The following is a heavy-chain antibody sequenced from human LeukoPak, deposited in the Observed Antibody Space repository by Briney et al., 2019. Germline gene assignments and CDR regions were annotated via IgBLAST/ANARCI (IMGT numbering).Heavy chain of an antibody. CDR2: IKPNSGVT. V-gene: IGHV1-2*02. CDR3: ARPTYCGSDCYFNFDY. D-gene: IGHD2-21*02. Sequence: ASVKVSCKTSGYTFATYFMHWVRQAPGQGLEWMGYIKPNSGVTNYAQKFRGRVTMTWDTSISTAYIELSGLTSDATAIYYCARPTYCGSDCYFNFDYWGQGTLVTVSS. J-gene: IGHJ4*02. CDR1: GYTFATYF.